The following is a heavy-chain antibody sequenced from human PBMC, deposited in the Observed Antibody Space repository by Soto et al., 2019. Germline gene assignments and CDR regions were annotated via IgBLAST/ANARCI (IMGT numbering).Heavy chain of an antibody. D-gene: IGHD3-3*01. CDR3: AKALFGVGPWYYYGMDV. CDR2: ISGSGGST. J-gene: IGHJ6*02. Sequence: GGSLRLSCAASGFTCGSYGVSWVRQAPGKGLEWVSAISGSGGSTYYADSVKGRFTISRDNSKNTLYLQMNSLRAEDTAVYYCAKALFGVGPWYYYGMDVWGQGTTVPVSS. CDR1: GFTCGSYG. V-gene: IGHV3-23*01.